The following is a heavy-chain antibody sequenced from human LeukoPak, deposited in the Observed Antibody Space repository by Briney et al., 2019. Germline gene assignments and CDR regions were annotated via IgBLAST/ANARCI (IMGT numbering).Heavy chain of an antibody. CDR1: GGSFSGYY. CDR2: INHSGST. CDR3: ARGRYTTYYYDSSGYRRAFDI. J-gene: IGHJ3*02. Sequence: PSETLSLTCAVYGGSFSGYYWSWIRQPPGKGLEWIGEINHSGSTNYNPSLKSRVTISVDTSKNQFSLKLSSVTAADTAVYYCARGRYTTYYYDSSGYRRAFDIWGQGTMVTVSS. V-gene: IGHV4-34*01. D-gene: IGHD3-22*01.